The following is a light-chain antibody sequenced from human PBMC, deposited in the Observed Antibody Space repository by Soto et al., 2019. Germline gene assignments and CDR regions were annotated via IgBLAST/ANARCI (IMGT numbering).Light chain of an antibody. CDR1: SSNIGSNY. CDR3: AAWDDSLSGYV. Sequence: QSVLTQPPSASGTPGQRVTISCSGSSSNIGSNYVYWYQQLPGTAPKLLIFGNNQRPSAVPDRFSGSKSGTSASLAISGLRSEDEADYYCAAWDDSLSGYVFGTGTKLTVL. CDR2: GNN. J-gene: IGLJ1*01. V-gene: IGLV1-47*02.